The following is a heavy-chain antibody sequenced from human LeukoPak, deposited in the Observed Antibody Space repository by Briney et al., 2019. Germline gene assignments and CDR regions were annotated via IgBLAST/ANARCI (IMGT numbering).Heavy chain of an antibody. J-gene: IGHJ5*02. CDR3: ARISARGNWFDP. CDR2: IYYSGST. Sequence: SETLSLTCTVSGVSISSGSYYWSWIRQPPGKGLEWIGYIYYSGSTNYNPSLKSRVTISVDTSKNQFSLKLSSVTAADTAVYYCARISARGNWFDPWGQGTLVTVSS. V-gene: IGHV4-61*01. CDR1: GVSISSGSYY.